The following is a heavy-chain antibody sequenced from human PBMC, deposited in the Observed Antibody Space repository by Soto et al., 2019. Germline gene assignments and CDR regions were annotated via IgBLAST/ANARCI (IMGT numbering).Heavy chain of an antibody. CDR1: GGTFSSYT. CDR3: ARGYCSSTSCYAFDI. Sequence: QVQLVQSGAEVKKPGSSVKVSCKASGGTFSSYTISWVRQAPGQGLEWMGRIIPILGIANYAQKFQGRVTITADKSTSTAYMELSSLRSEDTAVYYCARGYCSSTSCYAFDIWGQGTMVTVSS. CDR2: IIPILGIA. J-gene: IGHJ3*02. V-gene: IGHV1-69*02. D-gene: IGHD2-2*01.